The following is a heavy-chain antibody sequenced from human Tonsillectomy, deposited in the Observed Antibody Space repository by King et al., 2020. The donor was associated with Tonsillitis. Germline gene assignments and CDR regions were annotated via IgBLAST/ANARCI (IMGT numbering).Heavy chain of an antibody. J-gene: IGHJ3*01. CDR3: ATDLPQFCSSRSCYPSS. CDR1: GDTLSSDA. D-gene: IGHD2-2*01. Sequence: QLVQSGAEVKKPGSSVKVSCKASGDTLSSDALSWVRQAPGQGLEWVGGINPIFGTTNYAQKFQGRVTITADEFTSSVYMELSSLTSEDTAVYYCATDLPQFCSSRSCYPSSWGQGTMVTVSS. CDR2: INPIFGTT. V-gene: IGHV1-69*12.